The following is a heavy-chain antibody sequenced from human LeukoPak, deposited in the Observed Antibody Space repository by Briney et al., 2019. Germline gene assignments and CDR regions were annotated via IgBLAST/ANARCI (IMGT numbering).Heavy chain of an antibody. J-gene: IGHJ5*02. Sequence: ASVKVSCKASGYTFTSYGISWVRQAPGQGLEWMGWISAYNGNTNYAQKLQGRVTVTTDTSTSTAYMELRSLRSDDTAVYYCARGTYNWNYAWFDPWGQGTLVTVSS. D-gene: IGHD1-7*01. CDR2: ISAYNGNT. V-gene: IGHV1-18*01. CDR3: ARGTYNWNYAWFDP. CDR1: GYTFTSYG.